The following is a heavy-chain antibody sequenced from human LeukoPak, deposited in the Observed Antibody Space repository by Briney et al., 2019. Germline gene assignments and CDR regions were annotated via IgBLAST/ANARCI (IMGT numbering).Heavy chain of an antibody. Sequence: GGSLRLSCAASGFTFDDYAMHWVRRAPGKGLEWVSGNSRNSGSIGYADSVMGRFTISRDNAKNSLYLQMNSLRAEDTALYYCAKDISPGLECSGGSCYSGPGGGRYYYYYYGMDVWGQGTTVTVSS. D-gene: IGHD2-15*01. V-gene: IGHV3-9*01. CDR1: GFTFDDYA. CDR2: NSRNSGSI. CDR3: AKDISPGLECSGGSCYSGPGGGRYYYYYYGMDV. J-gene: IGHJ6*02.